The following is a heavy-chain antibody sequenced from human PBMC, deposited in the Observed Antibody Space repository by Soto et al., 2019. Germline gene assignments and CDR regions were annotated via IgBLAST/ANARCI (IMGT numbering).Heavy chain of an antibody. Sequence: PGGSLRLSCSAAGFTISDYAMHWVRQAPGKGLEYVSVIRSDGDRIYYADSVKGRFTISRDNSKNTLFLQMNSLRPDDTAMYYCVKDHPALEYWGHGTLVTVSS. J-gene: IGHJ4*01. V-gene: IGHV3-64D*06. CDR2: IRSDGDRI. CDR1: GFTISDYA. CDR3: VKDHPALEY.